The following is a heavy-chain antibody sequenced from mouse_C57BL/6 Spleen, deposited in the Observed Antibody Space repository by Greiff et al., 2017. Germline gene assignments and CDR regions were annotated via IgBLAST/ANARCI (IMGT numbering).Heavy chain of an antibody. V-gene: IGHV7-3*01. CDR3: ARFYDYEAMDY. J-gene: IGHJ4*01. CDR1: GFTFTDYY. Sequence: DVHLVESGGGLVQPGGSLSLSCAASGFTFTDYYMSWVRQPPGKALEWLGFIRNKANGYTTEYSASVKGRFTISRDNSQSILYLQMNALRAEDSATYYCARFYDYEAMDYWGQGTSVTVSS. D-gene: IGHD2-3*01. CDR2: IRNKANGYTT.